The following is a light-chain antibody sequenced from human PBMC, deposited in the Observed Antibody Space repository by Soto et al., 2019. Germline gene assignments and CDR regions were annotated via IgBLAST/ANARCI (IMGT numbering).Light chain of an antibody. V-gene: IGLV1-40*01. CDR3: QSYDSSLRGV. CDR1: NSDIGAGYD. Sequence: QSVLTQPPSVSGAPGQRVTISCTGSNSDIGAGYDVHWYQQLPGTAPKLVIYANNNRPSGVPDRFSASKSGTSASLAITGLQEDEEADYYCQSYDSSLRGVFGTGTKLTVL. CDR2: ANN. J-gene: IGLJ1*01.